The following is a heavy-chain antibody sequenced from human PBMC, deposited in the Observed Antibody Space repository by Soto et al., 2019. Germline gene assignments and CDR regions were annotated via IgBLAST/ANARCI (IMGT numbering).Heavy chain of an antibody. CDR3: ASTYYNASSGPFDY. D-gene: IGHD3-22*01. CDR1: GGSISSGNYY. Sequence: QVQLQESGPGLVKPSQTLSLTCTVSGGSISSGNYYWRWIRQHPGKGLEWIGYIYYSGSTYYNPSLKRRVTISVDTSKNQFSLKLSSVTAADTAVYYCASTYYNASSGPFDYWGQGTLVTVSS. V-gene: IGHV4-31*03. CDR2: IYYSGST. J-gene: IGHJ4*02.